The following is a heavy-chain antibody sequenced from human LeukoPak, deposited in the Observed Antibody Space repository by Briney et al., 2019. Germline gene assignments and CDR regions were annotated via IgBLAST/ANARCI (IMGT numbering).Heavy chain of an antibody. CDR1: GGTFSSYA. J-gene: IGHJ5*02. D-gene: IGHD3-16*01. CDR3: ARDAEIGGGGENWFDP. CDR2: IIPIFGTA. Sequence: ASVKVSCKASGGTFSSYAISWVRQAPGQGLEWMGGIIPIFGTANYAQKFQGRVTITADKSTSTAYMELSSLRSEDTAVYYCARDAEIGGGGENWFDPWGQGTLVTVSS. V-gene: IGHV1-69*06.